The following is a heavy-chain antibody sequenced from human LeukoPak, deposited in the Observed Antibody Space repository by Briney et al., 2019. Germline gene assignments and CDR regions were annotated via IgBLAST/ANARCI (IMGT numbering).Heavy chain of an antibody. CDR1: GYTFSTYG. CDR3: ARKGCFDNCYLFDY. J-gene: IGHJ4*02. V-gene: IGHV1-18*01. CDR2: INTNNGNT. Sequence: GASVKVSCKASGYTFSTYGINWVRQAPGQGLEWMGWINTNNGNTNYAQKFQGRVTMTRDTSPSTAYMELRSLGSDDTAVYYCARKGCFDNCYLFDYWGQGTLVTVSS. D-gene: IGHD1-20*01.